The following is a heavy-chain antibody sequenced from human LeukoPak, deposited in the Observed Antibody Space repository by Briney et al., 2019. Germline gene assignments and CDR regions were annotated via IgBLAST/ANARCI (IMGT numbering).Heavy chain of an antibody. CDR1: GGTFTNYA. J-gene: IGHJ4*02. D-gene: IGHD3-3*01. Sequence: ASVKVSCKASGGTFTNYAISWVRQAPGQGLEWMGGIIPIFGTANYAQKFRGRVTITADKSTRTAYMELSSLRSDDTAVYYCARVYYDFWSGLGGATNFDYWGQGTLVTVSS. CDR2: IIPIFGTA. V-gene: IGHV1-69*06. CDR3: ARVYYDFWSGLGGATNFDY.